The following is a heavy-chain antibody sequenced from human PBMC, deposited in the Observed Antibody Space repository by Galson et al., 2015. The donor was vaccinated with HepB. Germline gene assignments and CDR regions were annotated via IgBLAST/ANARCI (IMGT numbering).Heavy chain of an antibody. Sequence: SLRLSCAASGFTFRSYWMTWVRQAPGKGLEWVANIKENGSEKYYVDSMKGRFTISRDNAKNSLYLQMYSLRAEDTAVYYCARDSVPDSGSSYYRWGPKPANSPKHGLDAWGQGTTVTVSS. CDR3: ARDSVPDSGSSYYRWGPKPANSPKHGLDA. CDR2: IKENGSEK. V-gene: IGHV3-7*01. CDR1: GFTFRSYW. J-gene: IGHJ6*02. D-gene: IGHD3-10*01.